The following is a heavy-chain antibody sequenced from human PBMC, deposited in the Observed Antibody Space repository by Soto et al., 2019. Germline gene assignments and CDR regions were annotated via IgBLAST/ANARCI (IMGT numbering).Heavy chain of an antibody. CDR1: GYTFTNYG. V-gene: IGHV1-18*01. Sequence: QVQLVQSGAEVKKPGASVKVSCKASGYTFTNYGITWVRQAPGQGLEWMGWISADNGITSYTQKLQGRVTMTTDTSTNTVYMELRSLTSDDTAVYYCARRGVLPDYWGQGTLVTVSS. J-gene: IGHJ4*02. D-gene: IGHD3-10*01. CDR2: ISADNGIT. CDR3: ARRGVLPDY.